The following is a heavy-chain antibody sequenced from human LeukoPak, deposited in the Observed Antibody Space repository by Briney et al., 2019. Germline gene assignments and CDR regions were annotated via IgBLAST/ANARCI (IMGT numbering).Heavy chain of an antibody. CDR2: IYHSGST. V-gene: IGHV4-30-2*01. D-gene: IGHD4-23*01. CDR1: GGSISSGGYS. Sequence: PSQTLSLTCAVSGGSISSGGYSWSWIRQPPGKGLEWIGYIYHSGSTYYNPSLKSRVTISVDRSKNQFSLKLSSVTAADTAVYYCAGAYGGKGFWFDPWGQGTLVTVSS. J-gene: IGHJ5*02. CDR3: AGAYGGKGFWFDP.